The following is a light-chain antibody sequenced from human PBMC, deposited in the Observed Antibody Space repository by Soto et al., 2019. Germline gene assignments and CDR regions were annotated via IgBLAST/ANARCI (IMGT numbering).Light chain of an antibody. CDR2: LNSDGSH. V-gene: IGLV4-69*01. CDR1: SGHSNYV. J-gene: IGLJ2*01. CDR3: QTWGSGIVV. Sequence: QPVLTQSPSASASLGASVKVTCTLSSGHSNYVIAWHQQQSEKGPRYLMKLNSDGSHSKGDGIPDRFSGSSSGAERYLTISSLQSEDEADYYCQTWGSGIVVFGGGTKLTVL.